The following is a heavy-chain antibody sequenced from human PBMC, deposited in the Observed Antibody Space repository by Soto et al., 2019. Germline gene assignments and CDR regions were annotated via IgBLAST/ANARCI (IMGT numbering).Heavy chain of an antibody. Sequence: QVQLVQSGAEVKKLGSSVKVSCKASGGTFSSYAISWVRQAPGQGLEWMGGIIPIFGTANYAQKFQGRVTITADESTSTAYMELSSLRSEDTAVYYCAGGLTYYYYYGMDVWGQGTTVTVSS. CDR3: AGGLTYYYYYGMDV. V-gene: IGHV1-69*01. J-gene: IGHJ6*02. CDR1: GGTFSSYA. D-gene: IGHD2-8*01. CDR2: IIPIFGTA.